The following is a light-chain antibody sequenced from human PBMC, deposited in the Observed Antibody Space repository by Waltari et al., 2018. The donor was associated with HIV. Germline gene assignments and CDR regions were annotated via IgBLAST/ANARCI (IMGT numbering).Light chain of an antibody. CDR2: DAN. Sequence: QSVLTQPPSVSAAPGQKVTISCSGSSSPIGNNFVSWYQQRPATAPKLLIYDANKRPPGIPDRFSAPKAGASATLAITGRQTGDEAVYYCGTWDNNLSAFWVFGGGTKVTVL. J-gene: IGLJ3*02. CDR3: GTWDNNLSAFWV. V-gene: IGLV1-51*01. CDR1: SSPIGNNF.